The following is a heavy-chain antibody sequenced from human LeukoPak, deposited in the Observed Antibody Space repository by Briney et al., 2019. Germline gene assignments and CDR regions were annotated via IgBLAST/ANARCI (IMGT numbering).Heavy chain of an antibody. Sequence: GGSLRLSCAASGFTVSSNYMSWVRQAPGKGLEWVSVIYSGGSTYYADSVKGQFTISRDNSKNTLYLQMNSLRAEDTAVYYCARDLVDSGLDYWGQGTLVTVSS. CDR3: ARDLVDSGLDY. CDR2: IYSGGST. D-gene: IGHD3-16*01. V-gene: IGHV3-53*01. CDR1: GFTVSSNY. J-gene: IGHJ4*02.